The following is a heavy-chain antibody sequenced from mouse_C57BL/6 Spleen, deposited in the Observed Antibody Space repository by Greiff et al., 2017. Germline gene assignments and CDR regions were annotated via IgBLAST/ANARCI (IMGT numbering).Heavy chain of an antibody. Sequence: EVQLVESGGGLVKPGGSLKLSCAASGFTFSDYGMHWVRQAPEKGLEWVAYISSGSSTIYYADTVKGRFTISRDNAKNTLFLQMTSLRSEDTAMYYCARSLLSYYYAMDYWGQGTSVTVSS. J-gene: IGHJ4*01. D-gene: IGHD2-10*01. V-gene: IGHV5-17*01. CDR3: ARSLLSYYYAMDY. CDR2: ISSGSSTI. CDR1: GFTFSDYG.